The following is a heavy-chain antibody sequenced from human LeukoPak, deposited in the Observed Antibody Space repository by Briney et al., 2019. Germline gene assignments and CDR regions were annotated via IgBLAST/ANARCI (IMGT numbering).Heavy chain of an antibody. Sequence: ASVKVSCEASGYTFTVYYMHWVRQAPGQGLEWMGWINHNSGGTNYAQKFQGRVTMTRDTSISTAYMELSRLRSDDTAVYYCAREEDTAMVPFDYWGQGTLVTVSS. D-gene: IGHD5-18*01. CDR2: INHNSGGT. CDR1: GYTFTVYY. J-gene: IGHJ4*02. CDR3: AREEDTAMVPFDY. V-gene: IGHV1-2*02.